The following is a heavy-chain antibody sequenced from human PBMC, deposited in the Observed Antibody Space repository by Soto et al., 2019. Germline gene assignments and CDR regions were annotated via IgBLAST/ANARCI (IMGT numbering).Heavy chain of an antibody. V-gene: IGHV1-18*04. Sequence: GASVKVSCKASGYTFTGYYMHWVRQAPGQGLEWMGWISAYSGDTNYAQNLQGRVTMTTDTSTTTAYMELRSLRSDDTAVYYCARFRQGGNRKNNWFDPWGQGTLVTVSS. CDR3: ARFRQGGNRKNNWFDP. D-gene: IGHD2-15*01. J-gene: IGHJ5*02. CDR1: GYTFTGYY. CDR2: ISAYSGDT.